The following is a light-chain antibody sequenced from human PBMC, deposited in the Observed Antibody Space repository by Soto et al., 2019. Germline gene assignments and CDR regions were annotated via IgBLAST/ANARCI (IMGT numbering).Light chain of an antibody. CDR2: DAS. CDR3: QQRSNWPPEIT. J-gene: IGKJ5*01. Sequence: EIVWTQSRATLSLSPGERATLSCRASESVSSYLAWYQQKPGQAPRLLIYDASNRATGIPARFSGSGSGTDFTLTISSLEPEDFAVYYCQQRSNWPPEITFGQGTRLEIK. CDR1: ESVSSY. V-gene: IGKV3-11*01.